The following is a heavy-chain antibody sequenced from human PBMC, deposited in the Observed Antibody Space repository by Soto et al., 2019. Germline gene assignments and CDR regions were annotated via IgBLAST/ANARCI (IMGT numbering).Heavy chain of an antibody. V-gene: IGHV1-8*01. CDR3: ARGVSAGVDY. CDR1: GYSFTSLY. D-gene: IGHD1-26*01. Sequence: ASVKVSCKASGYSFTSLYSNWVRQTAGQGLQWMGWMEPSTGRTGYAQKFQGRVTMTRDTSINTAYMELTTLTSDDTAFYYCARGVSAGVDYWGQGTLVTVSS. J-gene: IGHJ4*02. CDR2: MEPSTGRT.